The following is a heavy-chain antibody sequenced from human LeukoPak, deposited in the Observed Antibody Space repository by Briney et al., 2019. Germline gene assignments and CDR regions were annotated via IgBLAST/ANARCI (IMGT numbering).Heavy chain of an antibody. V-gene: IGHV3-21*01. CDR1: GFTFSSYS. CDR2: ISSSSSYI. Sequence: PGGSLRLSCVASGFTFSSYSMNWVRQAPGKGLEWVSSISSSSSYIYYADSVKGRFTISRDNAKNSLYLQMNSLRAEDTAVYYCARDAYYYDSSGYRHFDFWGQGTLVTVSS. D-gene: IGHD3-22*01. CDR3: ARDAYYYDSSGYRHFDF. J-gene: IGHJ4*02.